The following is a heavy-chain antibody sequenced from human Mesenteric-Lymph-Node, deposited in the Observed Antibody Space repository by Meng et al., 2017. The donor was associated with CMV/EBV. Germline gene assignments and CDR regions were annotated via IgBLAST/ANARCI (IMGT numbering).Heavy chain of an antibody. J-gene: IGHJ5*02. CDR2: INPSGGST. CDR1: GYTFTSYY. D-gene: IGHD2-2*01. Sequence: SGYTFTSYYMHWVRQAPGQGLEWMGIINPSGGSTSYAQKFQGRVTMTRDTSTSTVYMELSSLRSEDTAVYYCARDQHEVVPASPFDPWGQGTLVTVSS. CDR3: ARDQHEVVPASPFDP. V-gene: IGHV1-46*01.